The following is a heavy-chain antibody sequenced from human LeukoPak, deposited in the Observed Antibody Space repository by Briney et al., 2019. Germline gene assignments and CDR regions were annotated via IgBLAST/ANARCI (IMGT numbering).Heavy chain of an antibody. J-gene: IGHJ6*03. CDR3: ARRAPSPYSSSSFYYYYMDV. CDR1: GGSISSGSYY. D-gene: IGHD6-6*01. CDR2: IYTSGST. Sequence: SQTLPLTCTVSGGSISSGSYYWSWIRQPAGKGLEWIGRIYTSGSTNYNPSLKSRVTISVDPSKNQFSLKLSSVTAADTAVYYCARRAPSPYSSSSFYYYYMDVWGKGTTVTVSS. V-gene: IGHV4-61*02.